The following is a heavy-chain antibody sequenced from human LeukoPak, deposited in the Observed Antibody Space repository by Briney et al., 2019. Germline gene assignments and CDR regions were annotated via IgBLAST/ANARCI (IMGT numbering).Heavy chain of an antibody. CDR3: AKEGDYYGSGSHRDAFDM. V-gene: IGHV3-66*01. J-gene: IGHJ3*02. CDR1: EFSVGSNY. D-gene: IGHD3-10*01. CDR2: IYSGGST. Sequence: GGSLRLSCAASEFSVGSNYMTWVRQAPGKGLEWVSLIYSGGSTYYADSVKGRFTISRDNSKNSLYLQMNSLRAEDTALYYCAKEGDYYGSGSHRDAFDMWGQGTMVTVSS.